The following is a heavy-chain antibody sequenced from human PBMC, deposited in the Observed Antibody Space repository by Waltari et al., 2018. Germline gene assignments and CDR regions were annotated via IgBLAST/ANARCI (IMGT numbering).Heavy chain of an antibody. Sequence: EVQLVESGGGLVKPGGSLGLSWAASGFTFNTYTMNWVRQAPGKGLEWVSSISSTSSDIYYADSVKGRFTISRDNAKSSLYLQLNSLRAEDTAVYYCAGGYSSYYGMDVWGQGTTVTVSS. V-gene: IGHV3-21*02. CDR1: GFTFNTYT. CDR3: AGGYSSYYGMDV. J-gene: IGHJ6*02. CDR2: ISSTSSDI. D-gene: IGHD6-13*01.